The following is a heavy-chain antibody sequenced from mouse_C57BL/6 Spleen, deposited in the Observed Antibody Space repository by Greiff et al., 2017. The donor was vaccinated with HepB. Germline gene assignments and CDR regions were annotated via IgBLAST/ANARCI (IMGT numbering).Heavy chain of an antibody. CDR2: IRSKSSNYAT. V-gene: IGHV10-3*01. CDR1: GFTFNTYA. D-gene: IGHD2-2*01. CDR3: VREEWLRHAMDY. Sequence: EVQGVESGGGLVQPKGSLKLSCAASGFTFNTYAMHWVRQAPGKGLEWVARIRSKSSNYATYYADSVKDRLTISRDDSQSMLYLQMNNLKTEDTAMYYCVREEWLRHAMDYWGQGTSVTVSS. J-gene: IGHJ4*01.